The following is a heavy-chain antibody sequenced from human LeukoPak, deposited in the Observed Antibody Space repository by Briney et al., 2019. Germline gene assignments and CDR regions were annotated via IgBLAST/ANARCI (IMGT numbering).Heavy chain of an antibody. V-gene: IGHV4-59*08. J-gene: IGHJ4*02. CDR1: GGSISNYF. CDR3: ARHEEAIVVVVVPTYFDY. Sequence: SETLSLTCTVSGGSISNYFWSWIRQPPGKGLEWIGYIYYSGSTGYNPSLKSRVTISVDMSKNQFSLKLSSVTAADTAVYYCARHEEAIVVVVVPTYFDYWGQGTLVTVSS. D-gene: IGHD2-15*01. CDR2: IYYSGST.